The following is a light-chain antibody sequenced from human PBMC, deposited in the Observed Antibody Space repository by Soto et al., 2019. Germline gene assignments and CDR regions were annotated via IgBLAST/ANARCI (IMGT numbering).Light chain of an antibody. Sequence: DIVMTQSPLSLPVTPGEPASISCRSSQSLLHTNGYNYVDWYLQKPGQSPQLLIYLGSSRVSGVPDRFSGSGSGTVFTLIISRVDAEDVGVYYCMQALQTPLTFGGGTKVEIK. V-gene: IGKV2-28*01. CDR1: QSLLHTNGYNY. CDR3: MQALQTPLT. J-gene: IGKJ4*01. CDR2: LGS.